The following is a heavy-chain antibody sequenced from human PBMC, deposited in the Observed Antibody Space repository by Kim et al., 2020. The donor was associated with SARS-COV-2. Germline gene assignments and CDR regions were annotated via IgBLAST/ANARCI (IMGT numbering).Heavy chain of an antibody. V-gene: IGHV3-30*04. Sequence: GGSLRLSFAASGFTFSSYAMHWVRQAPGKGLEWVAVISYDGNNKYYADSVKGRFTISRDNSKNSLYLQMNSLRAEDTAVYYCARAVGGSYYYGMDVWGQGTTVTFSS. CDR2: ISYDGNNK. CDR3: ARAVGGSYYYGMDV. D-gene: IGHD3-16*01. J-gene: IGHJ6*02. CDR1: GFTFSSYA.